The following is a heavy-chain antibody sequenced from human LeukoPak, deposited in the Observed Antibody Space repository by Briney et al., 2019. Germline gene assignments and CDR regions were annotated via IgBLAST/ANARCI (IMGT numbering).Heavy chain of an antibody. D-gene: IGHD2-21*01. V-gene: IGHV4-59*08. CDR3: ARRGDSGFFYAMDV. CDR1: GGSTTSSY. CDR2: IYYSGSI. Sequence: SQTLSLTCTVSGGSTTSSYCSWIRQPPGRGLEWIGYIYYSGSINYNPSLKSRVTISLDTSKNQFSLKLRSVTAADTAVYYCARRGDSGFFYAMDVWGQGTTVTVSS. J-gene: IGHJ6*01.